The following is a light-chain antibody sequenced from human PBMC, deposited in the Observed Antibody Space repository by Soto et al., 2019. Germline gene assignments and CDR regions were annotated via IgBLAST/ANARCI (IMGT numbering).Light chain of an antibody. Sequence: DIRMTQSPSSLSASVGERVTIACQASQDINTYLNWYQQKPGKAPRLLIYAASNLETGVPSRFSGSGSGTDFTFTINSLQPEDIATYYCQHYHNLPYSFGQGTKVEIK. J-gene: IGKJ2*03. V-gene: IGKV1-33*01. CDR1: QDINTY. CDR3: QHYHNLPYS. CDR2: AAS.